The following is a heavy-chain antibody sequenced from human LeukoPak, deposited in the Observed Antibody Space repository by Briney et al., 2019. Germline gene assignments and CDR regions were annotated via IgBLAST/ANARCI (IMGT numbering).Heavy chain of an antibody. V-gene: IGHV4-34*01. CDR2: INHSGST. D-gene: IGHD6-13*01. J-gene: IGHJ4*02. Sequence: SETLSLTCAVYGGSFSGYYWSWIPQPPGKGLEWIGEINHSGSTNYNPSLKRRVTISADTSKNQFSLKLSSVTAADTAVYYCARGLVSSWYYFAYWGQGTLVTVSS. CDR1: GGSFSGYY. CDR3: ARGLVSSWYYFAY.